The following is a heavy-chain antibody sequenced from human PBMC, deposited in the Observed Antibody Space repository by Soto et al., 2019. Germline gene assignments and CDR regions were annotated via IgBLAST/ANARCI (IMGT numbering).Heavy chain of an antibody. CDR2: IIPMFGTA. D-gene: IGHD3-10*01. V-gene: IGHV1-69*13. Sequence: SVKVSCKASGGTFSSYGISWVRQAPGQGLEWMGWIIPMFGTANYAQKFQGRVTITADESTSTAYMELNSLRSEDTAVYYCAREGAGGLPENYYGMDVWGQGTTVTVSS. J-gene: IGHJ6*02. CDR1: GGTFSSYG. CDR3: AREGAGGLPENYYGMDV.